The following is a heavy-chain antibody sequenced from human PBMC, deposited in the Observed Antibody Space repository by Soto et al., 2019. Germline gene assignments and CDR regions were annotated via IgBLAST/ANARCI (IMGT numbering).Heavy chain of an antibody. V-gene: IGHV1-18*01. CDR1: GFTFTSYA. J-gene: IGHJ4*02. CDR2: ISAYNGNT. Sequence: VASVKVSCKASGFTFTSYAVTWVRQAPGQGLEWMGWISAYNGNTKYAQNIQGRVTMTTDTSTSTAYMELGSLTSDDKAVYYCARDFTGWPPDGVDSGGQGTLAPVSS. CDR3: ARDFTGWPPDGVDS. D-gene: IGHD3-16*01.